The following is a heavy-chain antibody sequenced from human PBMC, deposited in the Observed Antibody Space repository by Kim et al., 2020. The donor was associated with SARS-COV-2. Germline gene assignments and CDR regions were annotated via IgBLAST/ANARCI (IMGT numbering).Heavy chain of an antibody. J-gene: IGHJ5*02. CDR2: IYGDDDK. Sequence: SGPTLVNPTQTLTLTCTFSGFSLTPSEVSVGWIRQPPGKALEWLALIYGDDDKRYSPSLKSRLTITKDTSKNQVVITMSNMDPVDTATYYCAHSAVYNYLPASWGQGTLVTVSS. D-gene: IGHD5-12*01. V-gene: IGHV2-5*02. CDR1: GFSLTPSEVS. CDR3: AHSAVYNYLPAS.